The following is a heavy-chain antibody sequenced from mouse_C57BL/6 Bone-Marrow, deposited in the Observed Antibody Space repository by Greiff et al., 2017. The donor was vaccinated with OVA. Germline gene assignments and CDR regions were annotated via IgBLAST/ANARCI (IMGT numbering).Heavy chain of an antibody. CDR3: ARHGRFYDGYYFYAMDY. J-gene: IGHJ4*01. Sequence: EVKLVESGGGLVQPGGSLKLSCAASGFTFSDYYMYWVRQTPEKRLEWVAYISNGGGSNYYPDTVKGRFTISRDNAKNTLYLQMSRLKSEDTAMYYCARHGRFYDGYYFYAMDYWGQGTSVTVAS. V-gene: IGHV5-12*01. CDR2: ISNGGGSN. CDR1: GFTFSDYY. D-gene: IGHD2-3*01.